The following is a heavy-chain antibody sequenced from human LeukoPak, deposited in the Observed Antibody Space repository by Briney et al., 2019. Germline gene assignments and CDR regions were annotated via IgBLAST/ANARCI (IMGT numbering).Heavy chain of an antibody. CDR3: ARGGGNWNDANYFDY. V-gene: IGHV3-21*01. D-gene: IGHD1-1*01. CDR1: GFTFSSYS. Sequence: GGSLRLSCAASGFTFSSYSMNWVRQAPGKGLEWVSSISSSSSYIYYADSVKGRFTISRDNAKTSLYLQMNSLRAEDTAVYYCARGGGNWNDANYFDYWGQGTLVTVSS. J-gene: IGHJ4*02. CDR2: ISSSSSYI.